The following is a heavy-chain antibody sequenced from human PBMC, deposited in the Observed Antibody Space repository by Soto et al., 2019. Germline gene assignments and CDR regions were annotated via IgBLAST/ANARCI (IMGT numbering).Heavy chain of an antibody. CDR3: ARGGLGAYWFDP. CDR2: IKGDESAT. V-gene: IGHV3-74*01. D-gene: IGHD3-16*01. J-gene: IGHJ5*02. Sequence: EVQLVESGGGLVQAGASLRLSCAASGFTFSTYWMHWVRQAPGKGLMWLSRIKGDESATNYADSVEGRFTISRDNAKNTVYLQANSLRVEDTAVYYCARGGLGAYWFDPWGQGTLVTVSS. CDR1: GFTFSTYW.